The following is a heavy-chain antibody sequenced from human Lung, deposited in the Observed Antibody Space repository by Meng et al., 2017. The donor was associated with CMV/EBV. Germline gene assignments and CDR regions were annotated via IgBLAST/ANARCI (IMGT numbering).Heavy chain of an antibody. J-gene: IGHJ4*02. CDR2: ITPILGIA. D-gene: IGHD3-10*01. CDR3: AREVLGGSGSYYYAY. Sequence: SVXVSXKASGGTFSTYTITWVRQAPGQGLEWMGRITPILGIANYARKFQDRAAITADKSTTTAYMELSSLRSEDTAVYYCAREVLGGSGSYYYAYWGQGKXV. V-gene: IGHV1-69*04. CDR1: GGTFSTYT.